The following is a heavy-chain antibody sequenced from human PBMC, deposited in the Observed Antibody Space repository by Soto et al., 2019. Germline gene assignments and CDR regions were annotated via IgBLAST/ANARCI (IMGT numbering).Heavy chain of an antibody. CDR2: LYASDST. J-gene: IGHJ3*01. D-gene: IGHD4-17*01. CDR1: GFTVSSHY. Sequence: GGSLRLSCAASGFTVSSHYMSWVRQTPGKGLEWVSILYASDSTFYADSVEGRFTISRDNSKNTVYLQLNSLRAEDTAVYYCATTVTRLIAFDVWGQGTMVTVPS. CDR3: ATTVTRLIAFDV. V-gene: IGHV3-53*01.